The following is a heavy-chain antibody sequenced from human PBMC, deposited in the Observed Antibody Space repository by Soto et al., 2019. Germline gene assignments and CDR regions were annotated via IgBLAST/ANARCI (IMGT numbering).Heavy chain of an antibody. D-gene: IGHD3-10*01. J-gene: IGHJ4*02. V-gene: IGHV3-33*01. Sequence: PGGSLRLSCAASGFTFSSYCMHWVRQAPGKGLEWVAVIWYDGSNKYYADSVKGRFTISRDNSKNTLYLQMNSLRAEDTAVYYCATLRNYGSGSYYGSQQNFDYWGQGTLVTVSS. CDR2: IWYDGSNK. CDR1: GFTFSSYC. CDR3: ATLRNYGSGSYYGSQQNFDY.